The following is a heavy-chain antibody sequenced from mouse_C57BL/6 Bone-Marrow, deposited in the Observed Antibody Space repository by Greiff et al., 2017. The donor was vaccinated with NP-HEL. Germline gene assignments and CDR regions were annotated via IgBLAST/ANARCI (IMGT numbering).Heavy chain of an antibody. V-gene: IGHV10-1*01. CDR3: GRHGGHYYGSRPYWYFDV. CDR1: GFSFNTYA. D-gene: IGHD1-1*01. Sequence: EVHLVESGGGLVQPKGSLKLSCAASGFSFNTYAMNWVRQAPGKGLEWVARIRSKSNNYATYYADSVKDRFTISRDDSESMLYLQMNNLKTEDTAMYYCGRHGGHYYGSRPYWYFDVWGTGTTVTVSS. CDR2: IRSKSNNYAT. J-gene: IGHJ1*03.